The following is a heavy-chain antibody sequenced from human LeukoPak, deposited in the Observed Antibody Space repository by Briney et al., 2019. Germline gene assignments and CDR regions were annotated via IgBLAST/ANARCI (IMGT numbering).Heavy chain of an antibody. D-gene: IGHD2-15*01. CDR3: AIRYCSGGSCYSMMDYYYYMDV. Sequence: SVKVSRKASGGTFSSYAISWVRQAPGQGLEWMVGIIPIFGTANYAQKFQGRVTITTDESTSTAYMELSSLRSEDTAVYYCAIRYCSGGSCYSMMDYYYYMDVWGKGTTVTVSS. CDR2: IIPIFGTA. CDR1: GGTFSSYA. J-gene: IGHJ6*03. V-gene: IGHV1-69*05.